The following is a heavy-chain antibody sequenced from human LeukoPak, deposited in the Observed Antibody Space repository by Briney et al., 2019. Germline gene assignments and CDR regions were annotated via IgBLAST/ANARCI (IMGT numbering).Heavy chain of an antibody. CDR1: GGSFSGYY. D-gene: IGHD4-11*01. Sequence: SETLSLTCAVYGGSFSGYYWSWIRQPPGKGLEWIGEINHSGSTNYNPSLKSRVTISVDTSKNQFSLKLSSVTAADTAAYCCARDSYSNYVYYYYGMDVWGQGTTVTVSS. CDR3: ARDSYSNYVYYYYGMDV. J-gene: IGHJ6*02. V-gene: IGHV4-34*01. CDR2: INHSGST.